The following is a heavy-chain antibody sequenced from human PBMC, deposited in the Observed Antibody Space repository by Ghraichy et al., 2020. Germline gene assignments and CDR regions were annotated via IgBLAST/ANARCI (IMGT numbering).Heavy chain of an antibody. Sequence: GWINAGNGHTRYSQKFQGRVDITRDTSASTAYMEMSSLRSDDTAVYYCARYIFWSGSERNWFDPWGQGTLVFVSS. D-gene: IGHD3-3*01. J-gene: IGHJ5*02. CDR3: ARYIFWSGSERNWFDP. CDR2: INAGNGHT. V-gene: IGHV1-3*01.